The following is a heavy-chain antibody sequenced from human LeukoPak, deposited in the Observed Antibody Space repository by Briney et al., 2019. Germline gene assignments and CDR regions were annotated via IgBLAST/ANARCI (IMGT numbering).Heavy chain of an antibody. CDR2: IYYSGST. CDR3: ARPGYSYATDAFDI. Sequence: GYIYYSGSTNYNPSLKSRVTISVDTSKNQFSLKLSSVTAADTAVYYCARPGYSYATDAFDIWGQGTMVTVSS. D-gene: IGHD5-18*01. V-gene: IGHV4-61*07. J-gene: IGHJ3*02.